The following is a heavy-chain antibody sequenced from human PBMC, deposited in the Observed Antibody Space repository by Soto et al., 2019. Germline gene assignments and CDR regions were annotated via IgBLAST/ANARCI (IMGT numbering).Heavy chain of an antibody. Sequence: GGSLRLSCAASGFTFSSYAMHWVRQAPGKGLEWVAVISYDGSNKYYADSVKGRFTISRDNSKNTLYLQMNSLRAEDTAVYYCARGSSSGWYLDYWGPGPLLTVSS. CDR3: ARGSSSGWYLDY. CDR1: GFTFSSYA. CDR2: ISYDGSNK. D-gene: IGHD6-19*01. V-gene: IGHV3-30-3*01. J-gene: IGHJ4*02.